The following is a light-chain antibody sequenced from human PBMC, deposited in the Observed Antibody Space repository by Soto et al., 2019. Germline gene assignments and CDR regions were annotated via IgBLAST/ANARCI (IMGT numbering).Light chain of an antibody. J-gene: IGKJ5*01. Sequence: DVAMTQSPLSLPVTLGQPASISCRSSQSLVYSDGNTYVNWFQQRPGQSPRRLIYKVSNWDSGVTDRFSGSGSGTDFTLKISRVEGEDVGVYQCMQCTHWPPITLGQVTRQKI. CDR3: MQCTHWPPIT. CDR2: KVS. V-gene: IGKV2D-30*01. CDR1: QSLVYSDGNTY.